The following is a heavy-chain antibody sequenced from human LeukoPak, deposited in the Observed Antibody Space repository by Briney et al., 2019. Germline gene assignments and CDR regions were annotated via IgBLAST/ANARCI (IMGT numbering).Heavy chain of an antibody. J-gene: IGHJ4*02. Sequence: ASVKVSCKASRYTFTSYDINWVRQATGQGLEWMGWMNPNSGNTGYAQKFQGRVTITRNTSISTAYMELSSLRAEDTAVYYCAKDRNVNDYSNYVEDYFDYWGQGTLVAVSS. CDR3: AKDRNVNDYSNYVEDYFDY. CDR2: MNPNSGNT. CDR1: RYTFTSYD. V-gene: IGHV1-8*03. D-gene: IGHD4-11*01.